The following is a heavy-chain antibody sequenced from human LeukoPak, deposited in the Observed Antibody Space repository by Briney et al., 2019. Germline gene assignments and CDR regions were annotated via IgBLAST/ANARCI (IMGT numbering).Heavy chain of an antibody. Sequence: GGSLRLSCAASGFXFSSYAISWVRQAPGKGQEWVSAISGSGGSTYYADSVKGRFTISRDNSKNTLYLQMNSLRAEDTAVYYCAKDLVVGATYFDYWGQGTLVTVSS. CDR1: GFXFSSYA. CDR2: ISGSGGST. V-gene: IGHV3-23*01. J-gene: IGHJ4*02. CDR3: AKDLVVGATYFDY. D-gene: IGHD1-26*01.